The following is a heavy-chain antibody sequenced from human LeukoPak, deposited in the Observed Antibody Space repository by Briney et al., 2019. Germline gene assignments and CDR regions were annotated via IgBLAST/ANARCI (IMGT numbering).Heavy chain of an antibody. V-gene: IGHV1-46*01. J-gene: IGHJ4*02. CDR3: ARDDPDRASGYNGSGRLDS. D-gene: IGHD3-10*01. Sequence: ASVKVSCKASGYTFTGYYIHWVRQAPGQGPEWMGVINPRGGTAIYAQKFQGRVTVTRDTSTSTVYMELSRLRSEDTAVYFCARDDPDRASGYNGSGRLDSWGQGTLVTVSS. CDR1: GYTFTGYY. CDR2: INPRGGTA.